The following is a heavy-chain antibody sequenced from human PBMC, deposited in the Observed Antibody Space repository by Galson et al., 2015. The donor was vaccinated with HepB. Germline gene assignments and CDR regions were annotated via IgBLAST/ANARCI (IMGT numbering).Heavy chain of an antibody. Sequence: SLRLSCAASGFTFSSYAMHWVSQAPGKGLEWVAVISYDGSNKYYADSVKGRFTISRDNSKNTLYLQMNSLRAEDTAVYYCASGGGSSSWAYFDYWGQGTLVTISS. CDR1: GFTFSSYA. CDR2: ISYDGSNK. J-gene: IGHJ4*02. D-gene: IGHD6-13*01. V-gene: IGHV3-30-3*01. CDR3: ASGGGSSSWAYFDY.